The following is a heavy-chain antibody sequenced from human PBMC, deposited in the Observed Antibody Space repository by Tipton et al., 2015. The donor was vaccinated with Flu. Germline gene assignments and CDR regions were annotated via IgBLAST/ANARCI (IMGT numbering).Heavy chain of an antibody. D-gene: IGHD6-19*01. J-gene: IGHJ4*02. CDR1: GFTFKNFG. CDR2: ISYDGTNK. Sequence: SLRLSCAASGFTFKNFGMHWVRQAPGKGLEWLSIISYDGTNKYYADSVRGRFTVSRDNSKNTLDLHMDSLRPEDTAVYYCAKDPSYSSAWYLDHWGQGALDTVSS. V-gene: IGHV3-30*18. CDR3: AKDPSYSSAWYLDH.